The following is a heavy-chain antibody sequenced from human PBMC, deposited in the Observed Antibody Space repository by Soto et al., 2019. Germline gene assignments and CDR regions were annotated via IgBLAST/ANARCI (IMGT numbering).Heavy chain of an antibody. J-gene: IGHJ3*02. CDR2: IFYSGST. Sequence: PSETLSFTCTVSGGSISSYYWSWIRQPPGKGLQWIGYIFYSGSTNYNPSLKSRVTISVDTSKNQFSLKLSSVTAADTAVYYCARRYGGAFDIWGQGTMVTVSS. CDR1: GGSISSYY. CDR3: ARRYGGAFDI. V-gene: IGHV4-59*08. D-gene: IGHD4-17*01.